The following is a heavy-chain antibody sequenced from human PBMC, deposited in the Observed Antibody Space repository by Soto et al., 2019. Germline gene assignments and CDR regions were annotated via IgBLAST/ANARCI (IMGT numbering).Heavy chain of an antibody. V-gene: IGHV1-3*01. J-gene: IGHJ4*02. CDR3: ARVGPSYCGGDCYSDY. CDR1: GYTFTSYA. CDR2: INAGNGNT. D-gene: IGHD2-21*02. Sequence: ASVKVSCKASGYTFTSYAMHWVRQAPGQRLEWMGWINAGNGNTKYSQKFQGRVTITRDTSASTAYMELSSLRSEDTAVYYCARVGPSYCGGDCYSDYWGQGTLVTVSS.